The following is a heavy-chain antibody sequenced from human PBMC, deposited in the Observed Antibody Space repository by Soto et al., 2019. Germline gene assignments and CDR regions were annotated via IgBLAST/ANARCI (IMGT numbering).Heavy chain of an antibody. J-gene: IGHJ6*02. CDR2: ISYNGRNK. D-gene: IGHD6-13*01. Sequence: QVQLVESGGGVVQPGRSLRLSCAASGFTFSSYGMHWVRQAPGKGLEWVAVISYNGRNKYYADSVKGRFTISRDNSKNSVYPQMNSLRAEDTAVYYCAKDQLYSSSWYPGNSYYYGMDVWGQGTKVTVSS. CDR3: AKDQLYSSSWYPGNSYYYGMDV. CDR1: GFTFSSYG. V-gene: IGHV3-30*18.